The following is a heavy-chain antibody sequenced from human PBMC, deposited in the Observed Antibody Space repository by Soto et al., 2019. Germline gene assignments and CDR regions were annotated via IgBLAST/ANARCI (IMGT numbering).Heavy chain of an antibody. CDR2: ISYSGST. CDR3: ATMGTPATGLYYFDY. Sequence: QVQLQESGPGLVKPSQTLSLTCTVSGGSISSGKYYWSWISQPPGKGLGWIGFISYSGSTYYNASLKSRFTISVDTSKNQFSLNLSFVTAADTAVYYCATMGTPATGLYYFDYWGQGTLVTVSS. J-gene: IGHJ4*02. D-gene: IGHD1-7*01. CDR1: GGSISSGKYY. V-gene: IGHV4-30-4*01.